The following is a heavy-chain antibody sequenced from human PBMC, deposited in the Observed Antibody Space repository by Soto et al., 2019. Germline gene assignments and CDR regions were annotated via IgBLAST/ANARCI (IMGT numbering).Heavy chain of an antibody. CDR1: GFTFSSYG. CDR2: IWYDGSNK. J-gene: IGHJ6*03. Sequence: GGSLRLSCAASGFTFSSYGMHWVRQAPGKGLEWVAVIWYDGSNKYYADSVKGRFTISRDNSKNTLYLQMNSLRAEDTAVYYCARDPPYCSSTSCYYMDVWGKGTTVTVSS. V-gene: IGHV3-33*01. CDR3: ARDPPYCSSTSCYYMDV. D-gene: IGHD2-2*01.